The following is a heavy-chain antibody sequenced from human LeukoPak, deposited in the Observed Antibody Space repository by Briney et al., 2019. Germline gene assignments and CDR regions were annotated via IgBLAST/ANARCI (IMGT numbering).Heavy chain of an antibody. Sequence: GGSLRLSCAASGFTFSSYALSWVRQTPEKGLEWVSAISGSGDSTYYANSVKGRFTISRDNSMNTLFLQMNSLRAEDTAVYYCARDNGGYNYDFWGQGTLVTVPS. CDR1: GFTFSSYA. CDR2: ISGSGDST. D-gene: IGHD5-24*01. CDR3: ARDNGGYNYDF. J-gene: IGHJ4*02. V-gene: IGHV3-23*01.